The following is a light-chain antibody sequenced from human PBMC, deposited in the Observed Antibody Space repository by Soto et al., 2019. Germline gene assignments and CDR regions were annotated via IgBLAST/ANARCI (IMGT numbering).Light chain of an antibody. J-gene: IGKJ4*01. CDR2: LGS. CDR1: RSILGSSGYNY. CDR3: AQGLAVPFT. V-gene: IGKV2-28*01. Sequence: EIVLTQSPLSLPVTPGEPASISCRSSRSILGSSGYNYLNWYLQKPGQPPQLLIYLGSSRASGVPDRLSGSGSGTDFTLTISRVEDGDVGVYSCAQGLAVPFTFGGGTKVDI.